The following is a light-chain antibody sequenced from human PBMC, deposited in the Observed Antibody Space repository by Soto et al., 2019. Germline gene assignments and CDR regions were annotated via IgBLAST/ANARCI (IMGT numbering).Light chain of an antibody. CDR2: KAT. V-gene: IGKV1-5*03. CDR1: QSIGSG. J-gene: IGKJ2*01. Sequence: DIQMTQSPSTLSASVGDGVTITCRASQSIGSGLAWYQQRPGKAPKLLIYKATNLQEGVPSRFSGSGSGTDFSLTISSLQPVDSATYYCQQYNYFQYTFGQGTKLEI. CDR3: QQYNYFQYT.